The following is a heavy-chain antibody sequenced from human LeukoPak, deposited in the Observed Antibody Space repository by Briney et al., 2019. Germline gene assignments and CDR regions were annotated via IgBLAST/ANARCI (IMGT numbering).Heavy chain of an antibody. CDR3: ARKTYYYDTSPAGWFDT. D-gene: IGHD3-22*01. CDR1: GFTFSDYW. J-gene: IGHJ5*02. CDR2: INQDGSAK. Sequence: GGSLRLSCAASGFTFSDYWMSWVRQAPGKGLEWVANINQDGSAKSYVDSVKGRFTISRDNSKNSLYLQMNSLRAEDTAIYFCARKTYYYDTSPAGWFDTWGQGTLGTVSS. V-gene: IGHV3-7*01.